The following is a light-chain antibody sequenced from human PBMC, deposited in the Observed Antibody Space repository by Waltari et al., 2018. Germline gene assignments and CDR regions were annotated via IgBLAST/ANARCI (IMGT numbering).Light chain of an antibody. Sequence: DIQMTQSPSTLSASVGDRVTITCRASQTINKWLAWYQQKPGKAPKLLIYFASTLESGVPSRFSGTGSGAEYTLTISSLQPDDFATYYYQQYNTYRYTFGQGTKLEIK. CDR1: QTINKW. V-gene: IGKV1-5*03. CDR3: QQYNTYRYT. CDR2: FAS. J-gene: IGKJ2*01.